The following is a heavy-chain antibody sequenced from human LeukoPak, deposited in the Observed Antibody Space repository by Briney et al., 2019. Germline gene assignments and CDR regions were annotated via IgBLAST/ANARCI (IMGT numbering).Heavy chain of an antibody. CDR2: INHSGST. D-gene: IGHD3-22*01. V-gene: IGHV4-34*01. J-gene: IGHJ4*02. Sequence: PSETLSLTCAVYGGSFGGYYWSWIRQPPGKGLEWIGEINHSGSTNYNPSLKSRVTISVDTSKNQFPLKLSSVTAADTAVYYCAREAQYYYDSSGYYNPIDYWGQGTLVTVSS. CDR3: AREAQYYYDSSGYYNPIDY. CDR1: GGSFGGYY.